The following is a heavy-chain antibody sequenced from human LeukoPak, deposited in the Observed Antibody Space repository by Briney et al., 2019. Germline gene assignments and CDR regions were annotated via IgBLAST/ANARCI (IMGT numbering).Heavy chain of an antibody. V-gene: IGHV4-59*01. CDR3: ARVTSCSGANCFSTYGRNWFDP. D-gene: IGHD2-15*01. J-gene: IGHJ5*02. CDR1: GGSINSYY. CDR2: IYYSGNT. Sequence: PSETLSLTCTVSGGSINSYYWSWIRQPPGKGLEWIGYIYYSGNTNVNPSLKGRVAISTDTPKNHFSLKLSSVTAADTALYYCARVTSCSGANCFSTYGRNWFDPWGQGTLVTVSS.